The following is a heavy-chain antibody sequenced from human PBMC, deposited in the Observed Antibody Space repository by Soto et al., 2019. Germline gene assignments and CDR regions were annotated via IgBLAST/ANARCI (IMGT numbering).Heavy chain of an antibody. V-gene: IGHV3-30*18. CDR3: AKDEGVGGTLGLFDY. CDR2: MSSDGSKI. J-gene: IGHJ4*02. Sequence: QVQLVESGGGAVQPGESLRLSCVASGFDFTYYAMHWVRQAPGKGLESVAVMSSDGSKIHHTDSVKGRFTISRDNSKNTLYLQMNSLRKEDTAVYFCAKDEGVGGTLGLFDYLGQGTLVSVSS. D-gene: IGHD1-26*01. CDR1: GFDFTYYA.